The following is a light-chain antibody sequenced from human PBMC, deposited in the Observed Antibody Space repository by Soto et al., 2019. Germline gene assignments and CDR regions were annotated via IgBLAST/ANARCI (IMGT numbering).Light chain of an antibody. Sequence: EVVLTQSPGTLSLSPGERATLSCRPSQSGNRAYLAWYQQKPGRAPSLLICGASSRATGIPDRFSVSGSGTDFTITISRLEPEDFAAYYCQQYGSSRGTFGQGTKVDVK. CDR3: QQYGSSRGT. J-gene: IGKJ1*01. V-gene: IGKV3-20*01. CDR2: GAS. CDR1: QSGNRAY.